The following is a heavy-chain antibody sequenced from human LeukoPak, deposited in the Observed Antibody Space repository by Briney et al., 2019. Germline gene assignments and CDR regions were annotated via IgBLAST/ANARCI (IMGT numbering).Heavy chain of an antibody. J-gene: IGHJ3*02. D-gene: IGHD3-22*01. Sequence: ASVKVSCNASGYTFTTYAMNWVRQAPGQGLEWMGWINTNTGNPTYAQGFTGRFVFSLDTSVSTAYLQISSLKAEDTAVYYCARAEGTYYYDSSGYQTMLGAFDIWGQGTMVTVSS. CDR2: INTNTGNP. CDR3: ARAEGTYYYDSSGYQTMLGAFDI. V-gene: IGHV7-4-1*02. CDR1: GYTFTTYA.